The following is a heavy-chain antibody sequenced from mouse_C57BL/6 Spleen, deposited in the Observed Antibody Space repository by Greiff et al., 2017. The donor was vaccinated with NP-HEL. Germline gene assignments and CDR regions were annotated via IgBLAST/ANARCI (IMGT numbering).Heavy chain of an antibody. CDR3: ARSYYDFDVGAMDY. CDR1: GYTFTSYW. J-gene: IGHJ4*01. CDR2: IDPNSGGT. Sequence: QVQLQQPGAELVKPGASVKLSCKASGYTFTSYWMHWVKQRPGRGLEWIGRIDPNSGGTKYNEKFKSKATLTVDKSSSTAYMQLSSLTSEDSAVYDCARSYYDFDVGAMDYWGQGTSVTVSS. V-gene: IGHV1-72*01. D-gene: IGHD2-4*01.